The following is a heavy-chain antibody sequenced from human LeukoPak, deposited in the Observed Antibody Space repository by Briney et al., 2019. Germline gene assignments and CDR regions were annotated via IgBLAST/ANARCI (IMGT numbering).Heavy chain of an antibody. V-gene: IGHV1-46*01. CDR1: GYSFTSYN. D-gene: IGHD2-15*01. Sequence: ASVKVSCKASGYSFTSYNLHWARHPPAQGLGWVGIIYIIGGSKSNAQNSQSRVTMTTDTTPRTVYTEQRSPGPATTAAYYCARGRDISATVFDYWGQGTLVTVSS. CDR2: IYIIGGSK. CDR3: ARGRDISATVFDY. J-gene: IGHJ4*02.